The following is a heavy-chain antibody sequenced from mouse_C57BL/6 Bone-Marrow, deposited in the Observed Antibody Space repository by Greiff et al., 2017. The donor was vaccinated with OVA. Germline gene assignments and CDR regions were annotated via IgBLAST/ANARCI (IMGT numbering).Heavy chain of an antibody. D-gene: IGHD2-1*01. CDR3: TIYYGIPFAY. V-gene: IGHV14-4*01. J-gene: IGHJ3*01. Sequence: VQLQQSGAELVRPGASVKLSCTASGFNIKDDYMHWVKQRPEQGLEWIGWIDPENGDTEYASKFQGKATITADTSSNTAYLQLSSLTSEDTAVYYCTIYYGIPFAYWGQGTLVTVSA. CDR2: IDPENGDT. CDR1: GFNIKDDY.